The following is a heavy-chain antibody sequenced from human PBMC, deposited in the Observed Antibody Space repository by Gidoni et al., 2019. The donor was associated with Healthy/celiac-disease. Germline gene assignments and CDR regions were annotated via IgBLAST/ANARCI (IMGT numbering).Heavy chain of an antibody. V-gene: IGHV3-30-3*01. Sequence: QVQLVESGGGVVQPGRSLRLPCAPSGFTFSSYAMLWVRQAPGKGLEWVAVISYDGSNKYYADSVKGRFTISRDNSKNTLYLQMNSLRAEDTAVYYCAREGLGYCSSTSCHPYYYYYMDVWGKGTTVTVSS. CDR1: GFTFSSYA. J-gene: IGHJ6*03. CDR3: AREGLGYCSSTSCHPYYYYYMDV. D-gene: IGHD2-2*01. CDR2: ISYDGSNK.